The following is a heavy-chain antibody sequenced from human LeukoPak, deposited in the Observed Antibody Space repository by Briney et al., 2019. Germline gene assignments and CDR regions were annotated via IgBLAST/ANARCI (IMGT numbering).Heavy chain of an antibody. Sequence: ASVKGSCKASGYTFTSYYMHWVRQAPGQGLEWMGIIHPSGVSTSYAQKFQGRVTMTREPSTSTVSMELSRLRSEDTAVYYCARAHLHYGDSIHDLDYWGQGTLVTVSS. CDR2: IHPSGVST. D-gene: IGHD4-17*01. V-gene: IGHV1-46*01. J-gene: IGHJ4*02. CDR3: ARAHLHYGDSIHDLDY. CDR1: GYTFTSYY.